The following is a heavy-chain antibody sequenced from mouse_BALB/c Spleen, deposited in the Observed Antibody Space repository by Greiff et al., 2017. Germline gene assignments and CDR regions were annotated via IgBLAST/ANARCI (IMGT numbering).Heavy chain of an antibody. Sequence: EVQLQQSGAELVKPGASVKLSCTASGFNIKDTYMHWVKQRPEQGLEWIGRIDPANGNTKYDPKFQGKATITADTSSNTAYRQLSSLTSEDTAVYYCAREATVVPMDYWGQGTSVTVSS. J-gene: IGHJ4*01. CDR2: IDPANGNT. CDR3: AREATVVPMDY. CDR1: GFNIKDTY. D-gene: IGHD1-1*01. V-gene: IGHV14-3*02.